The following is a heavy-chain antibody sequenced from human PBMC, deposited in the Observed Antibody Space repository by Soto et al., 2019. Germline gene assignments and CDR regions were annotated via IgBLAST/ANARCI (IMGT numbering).Heavy chain of an antibody. CDR3: ARGYCSSTSCQYYFDY. J-gene: IGHJ4*02. CDR1: GYTFTGYA. D-gene: IGHD2-2*01. V-gene: IGHV1-3*01. CDR2: INGGNGDT. Sequence: ASVKVSCKASGYTFTGYAIHWVRQAPGQRLEWMGWINGGNGDTKYSQNFQGRVTITRETSASTAYMELTSLGSEDTAVYHCARGYCSSTSCQYYFDYWGQGSPVTVSS.